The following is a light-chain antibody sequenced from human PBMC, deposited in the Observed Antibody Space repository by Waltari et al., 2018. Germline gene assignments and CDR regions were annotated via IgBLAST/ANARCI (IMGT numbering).Light chain of an antibody. Sequence: DIQLTQSPSSLSASVGDSVTTTCRASQGISYYVAWFQLKPGSAPKPLIFGSTTLLSGVPSRFRGSGSGTYFTLTISDLQPDDFATYSCHQYNSYPPTFGGGTNV. CDR1: QGISYY. CDR3: HQYNSYPPT. V-gene: IGKV1-16*01. J-gene: IGKJ4*01. CDR2: GST.